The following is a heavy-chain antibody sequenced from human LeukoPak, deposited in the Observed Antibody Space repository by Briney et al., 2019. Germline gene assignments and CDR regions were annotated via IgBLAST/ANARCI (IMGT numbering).Heavy chain of an antibody. D-gene: IGHD2/OR15-2a*01. Sequence: PGGSLRLSCAASGFTFSSYSMTWVRQAPGKGLEWVSGISGSGGSTSYADSVKGRFTISRDNSKNTLYLQMNSLRAEDTALYYCAKDMGNTALLRWFDPWGQGTLVTVSS. CDR2: ISGSGGST. CDR1: GFTFSSYS. J-gene: IGHJ5*02. CDR3: AKDMGNTALLRWFDP. V-gene: IGHV3-23*01.